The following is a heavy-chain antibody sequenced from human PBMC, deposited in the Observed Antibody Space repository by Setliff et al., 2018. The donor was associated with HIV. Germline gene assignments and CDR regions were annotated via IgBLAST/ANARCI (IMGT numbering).Heavy chain of an antibody. J-gene: IGHJ4*02. V-gene: IGHV3-23*01. CDR2: ILSTGERT. Sequence: GGSLRLSCAASGFTFSNYAMSWVRQAPGEGLEWVSAILSTGERTSYADSVKGRFTISRDNSKNTVYLQMNSLRAEDTAEYYCAKELAASGLGYFDSWGRGILVTVSS. CDR1: GFTFSNYA. CDR3: AKELAASGLGYFDS. D-gene: IGHD3-22*01.